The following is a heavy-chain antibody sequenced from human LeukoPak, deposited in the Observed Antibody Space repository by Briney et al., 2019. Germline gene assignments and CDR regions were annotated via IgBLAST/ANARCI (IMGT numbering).Heavy chain of an antibody. J-gene: IGHJ4*02. D-gene: IGHD1-26*01. Sequence: ASVKVSCKASEYTCTSYAMHWVRQAPGQRLEWMGWINAGNGNTKYSQKFQGRVTITRDTSASTAYMELSSLRSEDTAVYYCATLVSGSYRDYWGQGTLVTVSS. V-gene: IGHV1-3*01. CDR3: ATLVSGSYRDY. CDR2: INAGNGNT. CDR1: EYTCTSYA.